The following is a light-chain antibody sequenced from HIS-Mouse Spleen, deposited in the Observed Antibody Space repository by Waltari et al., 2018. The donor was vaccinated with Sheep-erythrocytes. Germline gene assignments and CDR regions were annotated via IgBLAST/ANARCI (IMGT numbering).Light chain of an antibody. CDR2: HAS. CDR3: QQRSNWYT. Sequence: EIVLTQSPATLSLSPGERATLSCRASQSVSSYLAWYQQKPGQAPRLLIYHASNRATGIPARSSGSGSGTDFTLTISSLEPEDFAVYYCQQRSNWYTFGQGTKLEIK. J-gene: IGKJ2*01. CDR1: QSVSSY. V-gene: IGKV3-11*01.